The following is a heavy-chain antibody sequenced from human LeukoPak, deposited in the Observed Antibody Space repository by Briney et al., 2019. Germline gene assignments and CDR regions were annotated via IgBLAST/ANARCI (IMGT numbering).Heavy chain of an antibody. J-gene: IGHJ4*02. CDR2: ITTGGPNT. Sequence: PGGSLRLSCTASGFTFSSCTMSWVRQAPGKGLKWVSTITTGGPNTYYADSVKGWFTISRDNSKNTLYLQMNSLRAEDTAVYYCAKIAGDYVSFDYWGQGTLVTVSS. D-gene: IGHD4-17*01. V-gene: IGHV3-23*01. CDR1: GFTFSSCT. CDR3: AKIAGDYVSFDY.